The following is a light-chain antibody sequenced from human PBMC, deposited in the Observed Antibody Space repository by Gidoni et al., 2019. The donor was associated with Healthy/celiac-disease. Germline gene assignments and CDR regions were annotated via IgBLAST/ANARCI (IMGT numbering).Light chain of an antibody. CDR1: QSVSSSY. J-gene: IGKJ1*01. CDR3: QQYGSSGT. V-gene: IGKV3-20*01. CDR2: GAS. Sequence: EIVLTQSPGTLSLSPGERATLSCRASQSVSSSYLAWYQQKQGQAPRLLNYGASSRATGIPNRFSGSGSGTDFPLTISRLEHEDLAVYYCQQYGSSGTFGQGTKVEIK.